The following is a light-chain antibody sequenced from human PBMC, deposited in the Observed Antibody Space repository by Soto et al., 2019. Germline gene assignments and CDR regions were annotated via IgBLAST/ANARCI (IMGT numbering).Light chain of an antibody. V-gene: IGLV1-44*01. J-gene: IGLJ3*02. CDR2: SND. Sequence: QSVLTQPPSASGTPGQRVTMSCSGSASNIADNTVNWYQQMPGTAPKHLIYSNDQRPSGVPDRFSGSKSGTSASLAISGLQSEDEADYYCAAWDDSVNGWVFGGGTKLTVL. CDR3: AAWDDSVNGWV. CDR1: ASNIADNT.